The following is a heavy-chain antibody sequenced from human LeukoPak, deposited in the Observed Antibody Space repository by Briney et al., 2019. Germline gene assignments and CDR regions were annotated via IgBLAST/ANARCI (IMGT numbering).Heavy chain of an antibody. V-gene: IGHV3-74*01. Sequence: GGSLRLSCAASGFTVSSNYMSWVRQAPGKGLEWVSRINSDGSSTSYADSVKGRFTISRDNAKNTLYLQVNSLRAEDTAVYYCAKGGKWDVTPFDYWGQGTLVTVSS. D-gene: IGHD1-26*01. CDR2: INSDGSST. CDR3: AKGGKWDVTPFDY. J-gene: IGHJ4*02. CDR1: GFTVSSNY.